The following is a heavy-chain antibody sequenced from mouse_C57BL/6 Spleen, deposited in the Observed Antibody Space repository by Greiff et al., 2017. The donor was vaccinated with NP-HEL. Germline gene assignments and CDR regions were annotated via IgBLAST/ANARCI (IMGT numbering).Heavy chain of an antibody. CDR1: GFTFSSYA. CDR3: ASLRVTTAYAMDY. Sequence: EVKLVESGGGLVKPGGSLKLSCAASGFTFSSYAMSWVRQTPEKRLEWVATISDGGSYTYYPDNVKGRFTISRDNAKNNLYLQMSQLKSEDTAMYYCASLRVTTAYAMDYWGQGTSVTVSS. V-gene: IGHV5-4*03. D-gene: IGHD2-3*01. J-gene: IGHJ4*01. CDR2: ISDGGSYT.